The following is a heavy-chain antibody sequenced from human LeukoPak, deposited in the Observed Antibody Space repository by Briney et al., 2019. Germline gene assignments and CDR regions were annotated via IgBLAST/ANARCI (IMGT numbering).Heavy chain of an antibody. V-gene: IGHV4-4*07. D-gene: IGHD5-12*01. Sequence: SETLSLTCTVSGGSISTHFWTWIRQPAGKRLEWIGRIYTTGVTNYNPSLKSRVTMSVDTSKNQFSLELKSVTAADTAVYYCARSLGTGYDPRSYWNYYMDVWGKGTTVTVS. J-gene: IGHJ6*03. CDR2: IYTTGVT. CDR1: GGSISTHF. CDR3: ARSLGTGYDPRSYWNYYMDV.